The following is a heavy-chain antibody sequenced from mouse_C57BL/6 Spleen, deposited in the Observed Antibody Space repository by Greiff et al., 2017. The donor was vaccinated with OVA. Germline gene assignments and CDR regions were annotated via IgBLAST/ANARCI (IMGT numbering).Heavy chain of an antibody. D-gene: IGHD2-10*02. J-gene: IGHJ4*01. CDR1: GYTFTDYY. CDR3: ARGGYGNLYAMDY. Sequence: VQLQQSGPVLVKPGASVKMSCKASGYTFTDYYMNWVKQSHGKSLEWIGVINPYNGGTSYNQKFKGKATLTVDKSSSTAYMELNSLTSEDSAVYYCARGGYGNLYAMDYWGQGTSVTVSS. V-gene: IGHV1-19*01. CDR2: INPYNGGT.